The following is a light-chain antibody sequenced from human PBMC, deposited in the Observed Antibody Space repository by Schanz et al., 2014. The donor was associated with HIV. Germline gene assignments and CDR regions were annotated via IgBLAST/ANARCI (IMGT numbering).Light chain of an antibody. Sequence: QSVLTQPPSVSAAPGQKVTISCSGGTSNIGKNYVSWYQQLPGTAPKVLIYDNSKRPSGIPGRFSGSKSGTSATLGITGLQTGDEADYYCGTWDSSLSAGYVIFGGGTKLTVL. J-gene: IGLJ2*01. CDR3: GTWDSSLSAGYVI. V-gene: IGLV1-51*01. CDR1: TSNIGKNY. CDR2: DNS.